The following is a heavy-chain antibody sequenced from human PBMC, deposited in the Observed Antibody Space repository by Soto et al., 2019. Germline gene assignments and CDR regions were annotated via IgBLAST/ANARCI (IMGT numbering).Heavy chain of an antibody. Sequence: GGSLRLSCAASRFTFGSYSMNYVRQASGKGLEWVSSISSSSSYIYYADSVKGRFTISRDNAKNSLYLQMNSLRAEDTAVYYCARDGGYSSSWQPDASYYYGMDVWGQGTTVTVSS. J-gene: IGHJ6*02. CDR1: RFTFGSYS. CDR2: ISSSSSYI. D-gene: IGHD6-13*01. V-gene: IGHV3-21*01. CDR3: ARDGGYSSSWQPDASYYYGMDV.